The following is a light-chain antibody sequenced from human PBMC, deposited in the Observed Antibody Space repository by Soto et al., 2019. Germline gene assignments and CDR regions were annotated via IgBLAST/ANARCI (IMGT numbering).Light chain of an antibody. V-gene: IGKV3-20*01. J-gene: IGKJ5*01. CDR2: GAS. Sequence: EIVLTQSPGTLSLSPGEGATLXXRASQSVSSSYIAWYQQRPGQTPRXLIYGASTRATGIPDRFSGSGSGTDSTLTISRLEPEDFAVYYCQQYGSSSTFGQGTRLEIK. CDR3: QQYGSSST. CDR1: QSVSSSY.